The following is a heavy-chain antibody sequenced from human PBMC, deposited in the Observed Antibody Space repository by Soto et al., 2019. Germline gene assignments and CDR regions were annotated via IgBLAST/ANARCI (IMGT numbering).Heavy chain of an antibody. J-gene: IGHJ4*02. CDR2: ISYDGSNK. Sequence: GGSLRLSCAASGFTFSSYGMHWVRQAPGKGLEWVAVISYDGSNKYYADSVKGRFTISRDNSKNTLYLQMNSLRAEDTAVYYCAKEKYSSSWYLDYWGQGTLVTVYS. CDR1: GFTFSSYG. V-gene: IGHV3-30*18. D-gene: IGHD6-13*01. CDR3: AKEKYSSSWYLDY.